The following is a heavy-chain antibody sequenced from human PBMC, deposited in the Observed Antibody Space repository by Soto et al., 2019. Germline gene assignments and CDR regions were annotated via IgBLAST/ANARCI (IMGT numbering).Heavy chain of an antibody. CDR3: ARGRYGDY. J-gene: IGHJ4*02. Sequence: QVNRLQSGPEVKKPGASVKVSCKGSGSGFTTYGITWVRQAPGQGLEWMAWISAHNGNTNYAQKLQGRVTVTRDTSTSTAYMELRSLRSDDTAVYYCARGRYGDYWGQGALVTVSS. D-gene: IGHD1-1*01. V-gene: IGHV1-18*01. CDR2: ISAHNGNT. CDR1: GSGFTTYG.